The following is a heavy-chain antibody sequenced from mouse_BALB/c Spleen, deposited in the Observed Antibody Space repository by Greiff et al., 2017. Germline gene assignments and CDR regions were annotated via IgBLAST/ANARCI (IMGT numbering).Heavy chain of an antibody. CDR2: IYPGGGYT. D-gene: IGHD2-4*01. CDR3: ARSIYYDYEVGPYYAMDY. CDR1: GYTFTNYW. V-gene: IGHV1-63*02. J-gene: IGHJ4*01. Sequence: QVQLQQSGAELVRPGTSVKISCKASGYTFTNYWLGWVKQRPGHGLEWIGDIYPGGGYTNYNEKFKGKATLTADTSSSTAYMQLSSLTSEDSAVYFCARSIYYDYEVGPYYAMDYWGQGTSVTVSS.